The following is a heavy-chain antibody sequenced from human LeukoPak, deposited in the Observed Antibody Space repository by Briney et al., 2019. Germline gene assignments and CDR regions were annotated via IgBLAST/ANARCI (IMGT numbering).Heavy chain of an antibody. Sequence: PSETLSLTCAVYGGSFSGYYWSWIRQPPGKGLEWIGEINHSGSTNYNPSLKSRATISVDTSKNQFSLKLSSVTAADTAVYYCARGSPYSSTTDYWGQGTLVTVSS. J-gene: IGHJ4*02. V-gene: IGHV4-34*01. D-gene: IGHD6-13*01. CDR3: ARGSPYSSTTDY. CDR2: INHSGST. CDR1: GGSFSGYY.